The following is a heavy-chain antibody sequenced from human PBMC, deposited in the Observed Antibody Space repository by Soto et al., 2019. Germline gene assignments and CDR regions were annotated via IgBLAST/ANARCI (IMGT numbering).Heavy chain of an antibody. CDR1: GGSFSGYY. CDR2: INHSGST. Sequence: SETLSLTCAVYGGSFSGYYWSWIRQPPGKGLEWVGEINHSGSTNYNPSLKSRVTISVDTSKNQFSLKLSSVTAADTAVYYCAGGEGGIAARGVWFDPWGQGTLVTVSS. J-gene: IGHJ5*02. V-gene: IGHV4-34*01. D-gene: IGHD6-6*01. CDR3: AGGEGGIAARGVWFDP.